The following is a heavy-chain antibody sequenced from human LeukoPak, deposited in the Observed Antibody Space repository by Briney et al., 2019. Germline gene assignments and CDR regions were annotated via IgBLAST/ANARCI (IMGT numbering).Heavy chain of an antibody. D-gene: IGHD6-13*01. CDR3: ARAAYGSTYLFDS. Sequence: SETLSLTCAVYGGSFSGYSWTWIRQPPGKGLEWIGEIDRSGSTNYNPALKSRLTVSVDTSKNQFSLKVTSVTAADTAIYYCARAAYGSTYLFDSWGQGTLVTVSS. CDR2: IDRSGST. V-gene: IGHV4-34*01. CDR1: GGSFSGYS. J-gene: IGHJ4*02.